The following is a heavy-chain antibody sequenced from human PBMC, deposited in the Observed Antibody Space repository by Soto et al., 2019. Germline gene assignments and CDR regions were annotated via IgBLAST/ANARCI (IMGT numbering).Heavy chain of an antibody. CDR3: TRMQTTVTAQ. CDR2: IYWDDDK. V-gene: IGHV2-5*02. J-gene: IGHJ4*02. CDR1: GLSLATSGVG. Sequence: QITLKESGPTLVKPTQTLTLTCTVSGLSLATSGVGVGWIRQPPGKALEWLALIYWDDDKRYRPSLENRLTGTKDTSKNQVVLEMTNMDPVDTATYYCTRMQTTVTAQWGQGTLVTVSS. D-gene: IGHD4-17*01.